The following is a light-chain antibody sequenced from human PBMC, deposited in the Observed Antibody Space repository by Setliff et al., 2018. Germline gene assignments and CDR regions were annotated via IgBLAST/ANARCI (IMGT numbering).Light chain of an antibody. J-gene: IGLJ1*01. CDR2: EVS. CDR1: SSDVGDYKY. Sequence: QSVLAQPASVSGSPGQSITISCTGTSSDVGDYKYVSWYQQLPGKAPKLIMFEVSNRPSGIPNRFSGSKSGNTASLSISGLQAEDEADYYCSSYTSLSTRVFGTGTKVTVL. CDR3: SSYTSLSTRV. V-gene: IGLV2-14*01.